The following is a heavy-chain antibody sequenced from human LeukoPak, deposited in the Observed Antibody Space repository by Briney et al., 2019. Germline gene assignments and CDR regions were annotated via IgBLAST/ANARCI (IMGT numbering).Heavy chain of an antibody. V-gene: IGHV4-34*01. J-gene: IGHJ4*02. D-gene: IGHD6-19*01. CDR3: ARQWLGSFDY. Sequence: PSETLSLTCAVYGGSFSGYYWSWIRQPPGKGLEWIGEINHSGSTNYNPSLKSRVTISVDKSENQFSLKLSSVTAADTAVYYCARQWLGSFDYWGQGTLVTVSS. CDR2: INHSGST. CDR1: GGSFSGYY.